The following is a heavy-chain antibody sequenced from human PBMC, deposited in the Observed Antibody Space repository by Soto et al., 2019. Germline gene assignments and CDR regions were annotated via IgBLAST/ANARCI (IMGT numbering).Heavy chain of an antibody. CDR1: EGTFNSYA. CDR2: IIPYYNTL. D-gene: IGHD6-13*01. Sequence: QAQVVQSGAEVRKPGSSVKLSCKASEGTFNSYAIAWVRQAPGQGLEWMGGIIPYYNTLNYAQKFQDRVTITADDSTNTVYMELSSLRSDDAAVYFCASGASRWYPYFFDSWAQGTLVIVSS. J-gene: IGHJ4*02. CDR3: ASGASRWYPYFFDS. V-gene: IGHV1-69*01.